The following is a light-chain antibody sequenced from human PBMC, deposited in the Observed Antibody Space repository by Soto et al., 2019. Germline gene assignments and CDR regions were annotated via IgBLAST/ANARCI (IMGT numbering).Light chain of an antibody. CDR1: SSDVGGYNY. CDR2: DVS. Sequence: QSVLTQSASVSGSPGQSITISCTGTSSDVGGYNYVSWYQQHPGKAPKLMMYDVSNRPSGVSNRFSGSKSGNTASLTISGLHAEDEADYYCSSYTSRSTWVVGGGTKLTV. CDR3: SSYTSRSTWV. V-gene: IGLV2-14*01. J-gene: IGLJ3*02.